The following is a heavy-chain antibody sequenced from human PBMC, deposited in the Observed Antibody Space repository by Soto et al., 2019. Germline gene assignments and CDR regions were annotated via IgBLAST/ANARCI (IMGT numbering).Heavy chain of an antibody. CDR3: ARGDREDILVVVGARPGEYGIDI. CDR2: IVYYGSNA. D-gene: IGHD2-15*01. CDR1: GFTFRNHA. Sequence: QVQLVESGGGVVQPGGSLRLSCAASGFTFRNHAMHWVRQAPGKGLECLAVIVYYGSNAFYRDSVKGRFTISRANFKNTLYLHMNSLRSEDTGVYYCARGDREDILVVVGARPGEYGIDIWGQGTTVTVSS. J-gene: IGHJ6*02. V-gene: IGHV3-30-3*01.